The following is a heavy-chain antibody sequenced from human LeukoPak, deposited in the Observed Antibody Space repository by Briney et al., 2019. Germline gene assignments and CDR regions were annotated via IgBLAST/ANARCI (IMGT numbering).Heavy chain of an antibody. CDR2: IYYSGST. J-gene: IGHJ6*02. V-gene: IGHV4-61*08. D-gene: IGHD3-3*01. CDR1: GGSISTSAYY. Sequence: SETLSLTCIVSGGSISTSAYYWSWIRQPPGKGLEWIGYIYYSGSTNYNPSLKSRVTISVDTSKNQFSLKLSSVTAADTAVYYCARDPGRWSGYYMVDYYYGMDVWGQGTTVTVS. CDR3: ARDPGRWSGYYMVDYYYGMDV.